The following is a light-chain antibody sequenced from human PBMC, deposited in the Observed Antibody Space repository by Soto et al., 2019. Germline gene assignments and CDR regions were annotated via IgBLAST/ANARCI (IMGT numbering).Light chain of an antibody. CDR2: DAS. CDR3: QQYNSYST. Sequence: DIQMTHSPSTLSASVGDRVTITCRASQSIRNWLAWYQQKPGKAPKLLIYDASSLESGVPSRFSGSGSGTEFTLTISSLQPDDFATYYCQQYNSYSTFGQGTKVDIK. V-gene: IGKV1-5*01. J-gene: IGKJ1*01. CDR1: QSIRNW.